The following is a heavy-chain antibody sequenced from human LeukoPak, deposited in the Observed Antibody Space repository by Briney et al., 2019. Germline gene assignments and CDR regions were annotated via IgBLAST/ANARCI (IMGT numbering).Heavy chain of an antibody. J-gene: IGHJ5*02. CDR3: AREVATALVAPVRFDP. V-gene: IGHV1-2*02. CDR1: GYTFTGYY. CDR2: INLNSGGT. D-gene: IGHD5-12*01. Sequence: ASVKVSCKASGYTFTGYYMHWVRQGPGQGLEWMGLINLNSGGTNYAQKFQGRVTMTRETSISTAYMELCRLRSDDTAVYSCAREVATALVAPVRFDPWGQGTLVTVSS.